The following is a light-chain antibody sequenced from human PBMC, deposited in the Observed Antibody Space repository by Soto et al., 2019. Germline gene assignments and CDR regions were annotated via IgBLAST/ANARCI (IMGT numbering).Light chain of an antibody. V-gene: IGLV2-14*03. J-gene: IGLJ2*01. Sequence: QSALTQPASVSGSPGQSITISCTEASSDVGDYNYVSWYQQHPGKAPKLMIYDVSYRPSGVSIRFSGSKSGSTASLTISGLQAEDEADYYCSSYTTTTAVLFGGGTKVTVL. CDR1: SSDVGDYNY. CDR2: DVS. CDR3: SSYTTTTAVL.